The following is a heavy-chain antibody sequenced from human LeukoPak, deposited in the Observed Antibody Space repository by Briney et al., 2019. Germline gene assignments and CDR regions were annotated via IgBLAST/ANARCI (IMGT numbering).Heavy chain of an antibody. CDR1: GFTVSSNY. D-gene: IGHD2-15*01. CDR3: ARGAGYCSGGSCYSDDAFDI. CDR2: IYSGGST. J-gene: IGHJ3*02. V-gene: IGHV3-53*01. Sequence: SGGSLRLSCAASGFTVSSNYMSWVRQAPGKGLELVSVIYSGGSTYYADSVKGRFTISRDNSKNTLYLQMNSLRAEDTAVYYCARGAGYCSGGSCYSDDAFDIWGQGTMVTVSS.